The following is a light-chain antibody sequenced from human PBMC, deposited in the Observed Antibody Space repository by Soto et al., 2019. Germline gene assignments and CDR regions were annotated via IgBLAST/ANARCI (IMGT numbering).Light chain of an antibody. V-gene: IGKV3-20*01. CDR2: GAS. J-gene: IGKJ1*01. CDR3: QQYGSSGT. Sequence: IVWTHSPGTLSLSPGEIATLSFGASQSVSNNYLSWYQQKPCQAPRLLIYGASNRATGIPDRFSGSGSGTDFTLTISRLEPEDFAVYYCQQYGSSGTFGQGTKVDIK. CDR1: QSVSNNY.